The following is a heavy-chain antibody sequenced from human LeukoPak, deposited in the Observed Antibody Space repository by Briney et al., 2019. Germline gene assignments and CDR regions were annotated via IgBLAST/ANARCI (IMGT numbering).Heavy chain of an antibody. CDR1: GGSISSYY. CDR3: ARDFSTFYWYLDL. J-gene: IGHJ2*01. V-gene: IGHV4-59*01. D-gene: IGHD6-13*01. CDR2: IYYTGTT. Sequence: PSETLSLTCTVSGGSISSYYWNWIRQPPGKGLEWTGYIYYTGTTNYNPSLKSRVTISVDTSKNQFSLKLSSVTAADTAVYYCARDFSTFYWYLDLWGRGTLVTVSS.